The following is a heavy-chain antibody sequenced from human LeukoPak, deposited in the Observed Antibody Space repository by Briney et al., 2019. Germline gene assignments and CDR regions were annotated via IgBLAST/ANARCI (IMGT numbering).Heavy chain of an antibody. CDR1: GFTFSSYA. Sequence: GGSLRLSCAASGFTFSSYAMSWVRQAPGKGLEWVSVIYSGGTTYYADSVKGRFTISRDNSKNTLYLQMNSLRAEDTAVYYRASIASTGRERGYWGQGTLVTVSS. CDR2: IYSGGTT. J-gene: IGHJ4*02. D-gene: IGHD6-13*01. V-gene: IGHV3-53*01. CDR3: ASIASTGRERGY.